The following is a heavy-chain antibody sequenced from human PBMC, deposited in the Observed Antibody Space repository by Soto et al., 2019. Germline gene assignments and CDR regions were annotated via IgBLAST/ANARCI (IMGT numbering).Heavy chain of an antibody. Sequence: EVQLVESGGGLVKPGGSLRLSCAASGFTFSSYSMNWVRQAPGKGLEWVSSISSSSSHIYYADSVKGRFTISRDNAKNSLYLQMNSLRAEDTAVYYCARDNKARSSGYSIIDSWGQGNLVTVSS. J-gene: IGHJ4*02. D-gene: IGHD3-22*01. CDR3: ARDNKARSSGYSIIDS. V-gene: IGHV3-21*01. CDR1: GFTFSSYS. CDR2: ISSSSSHI.